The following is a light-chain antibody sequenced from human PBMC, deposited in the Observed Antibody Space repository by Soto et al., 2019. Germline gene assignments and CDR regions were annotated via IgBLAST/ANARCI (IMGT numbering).Light chain of an antibody. CDR1: ALPRQY. CDR3: QSADTSGNIEV. J-gene: IGLJ1*01. CDR2: QDT. Sequence: SYELTQPPSMSVSPGQTAVITCSGDALPRQYVYWFKQKPGQAPVLVIYQDTRRPSTIPARFSGSASGTTVTLTISEVQADDEADYYCQSADTSGNIEVFGPGTKLTVL. V-gene: IGLV3-25*02.